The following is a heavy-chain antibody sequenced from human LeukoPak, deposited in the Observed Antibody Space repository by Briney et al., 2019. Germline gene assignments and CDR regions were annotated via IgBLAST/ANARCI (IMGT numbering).Heavy chain of an antibody. CDR2: INSDGRKT. Sequence: PGGSLRLSCAASGFIFSSFWVHWVRQVPGKGLVWVSHINSDGRKTDYADSVRGRFTISRDNAKNTLYLQMNRLTVEDTAVYYCGRGMRDYYGLDYWGQGILVTVSS. CDR3: GRGMRDYYGLDY. D-gene: IGHD3-10*01. V-gene: IGHV3-74*01. CDR1: GFIFSSFW. J-gene: IGHJ4*02.